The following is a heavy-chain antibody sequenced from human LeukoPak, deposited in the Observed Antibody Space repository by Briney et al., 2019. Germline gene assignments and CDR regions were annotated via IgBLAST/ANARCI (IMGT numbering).Heavy chain of an antibody. D-gene: IGHD6-19*01. CDR3: TRGGRIAVAGSYYFDY. J-gene: IGHJ4*02. CDR2: ISSTGII. CDR1: GFAFSDYY. V-gene: IGHV3-11*04. Sequence: GGSLRLSCAASGFAFSDYYMSWLRQAPGKGLEWVSYISSTGIIYYSDSVQGRFTISRDNAKNSLYLQMNSLRAEDTAVYYCTRGGRIAVAGSYYFDYWGQGTLVTVSS.